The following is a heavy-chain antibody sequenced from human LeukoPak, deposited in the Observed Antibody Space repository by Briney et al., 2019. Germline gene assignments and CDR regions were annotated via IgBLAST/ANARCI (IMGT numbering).Heavy chain of an antibody. D-gene: IGHD1-14*01. CDR1: GGSISSGSYY. Sequence: SQTLSLTCTVSGGSISSGSYYWSWIRQPAGKGLEWIGRIYTSGSTNYNPSLKSRVTISVDTSKNQFSLKLSSVTAADTAVYYCARASEDYYYYYMDVWGKGTTVTISS. J-gene: IGHJ6*03. CDR2: IYTSGST. CDR3: ARASEDYYYYYMDV. V-gene: IGHV4-61*02.